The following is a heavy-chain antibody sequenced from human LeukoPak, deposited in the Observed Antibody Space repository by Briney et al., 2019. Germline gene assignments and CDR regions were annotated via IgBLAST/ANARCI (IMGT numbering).Heavy chain of an antibody. CDR1: GGSISSYY. V-gene: IGHV4-4*07. J-gene: IGHJ5*02. Sequence: SETLSLTRTVSGGSISSYYWSWIRQPAGKGLEWIGRIYTSGSTNYNPPLKSRVTISVDKSKNQFSLKLSSVTAADTAVYYCARDLRLWFGELWYNWFDPWGQGTLVTVSS. CDR2: IYTSGST. D-gene: IGHD3-10*01. CDR3: ARDLRLWFGELWYNWFDP.